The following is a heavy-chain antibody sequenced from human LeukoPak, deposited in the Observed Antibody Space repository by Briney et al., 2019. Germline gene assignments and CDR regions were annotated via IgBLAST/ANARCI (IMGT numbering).Heavy chain of an antibody. CDR3: ATANDMITFGGVIVNVDWFDP. CDR1: GYTLTELS. V-gene: IGHV1-24*01. D-gene: IGHD3-16*02. Sequence: GASVKVSWKVSGYTLTELSMHWVRQAPGKGLEWMGGFDPEDGETIYAQKFQGRVTMTEDTSTDTAYMELSSLRSEDTAVYYCATANDMITFGGVIVNVDWFDPWGQGTLVTVSS. J-gene: IGHJ5*02. CDR2: FDPEDGET.